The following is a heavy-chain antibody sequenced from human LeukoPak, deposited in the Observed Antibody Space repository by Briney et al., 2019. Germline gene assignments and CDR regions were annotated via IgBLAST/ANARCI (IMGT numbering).Heavy chain of an antibody. CDR3: ARVASLYYYMDV. Sequence: PSETLSLTCTVSGAPINSYYWSWIRQPPGKGLECIGYIYYTGSTYYNPSLKSRLTISVDTSKNQFSLKLNSVTAADTAVYSCARVASLYYYMDVWGKGTTVTVSS. J-gene: IGHJ6*03. V-gene: IGHV4-59*12. CDR2: IYYTGST. CDR1: GAPINSYY. D-gene: IGHD5-12*01.